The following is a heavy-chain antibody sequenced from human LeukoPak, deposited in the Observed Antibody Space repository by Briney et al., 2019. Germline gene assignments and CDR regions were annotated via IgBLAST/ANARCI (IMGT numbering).Heavy chain of an antibody. Sequence: PGGSLRLSCAASGFTFSTCSMNWVRQAPGKGLEWVSHISSSSANIYYADSVKGRFTITRDNAKNSLYLQMNSLRAEDTAVYYCARTHHRGTYCSSTSCYTKVAIKPFDYWGQGTLVTVSS. J-gene: IGHJ4*02. CDR1: GFTFSTCS. CDR3: ARTHHRGTYCSSTSCYTKVAIKPFDY. V-gene: IGHV3-48*04. CDR2: ISSSSANI. D-gene: IGHD2-2*02.